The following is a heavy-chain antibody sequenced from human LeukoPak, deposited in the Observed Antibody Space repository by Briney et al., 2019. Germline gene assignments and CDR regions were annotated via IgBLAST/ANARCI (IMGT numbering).Heavy chain of an antibody. V-gene: IGHV3-23*01. CDR1: GFTFSSYA. J-gene: IGHJ4*02. CDR3: ARALNRHIGAFEY. Sequence: AGGSLRLSCAASGFTFSSYAMSWVRQAPGKGLEWVSAISGSGGSTYYADSVKGRFTISRDNSKNTLYLHMNSLRVEDTATYFCARALNRHIGAFEYWGQGALVTVSS. CDR2: ISGSGGST. D-gene: IGHD4/OR15-4a*01.